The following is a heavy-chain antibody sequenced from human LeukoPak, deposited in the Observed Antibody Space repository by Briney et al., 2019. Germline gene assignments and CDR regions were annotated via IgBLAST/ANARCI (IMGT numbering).Heavy chain of an antibody. D-gene: IGHD3-22*01. CDR3: ARDRRGDSSGYYMGGDDAFDI. V-gene: IGHV4-38-2*02. CDR2: IYHSGST. Sequence: SETLSLTCTVSGYSISSGYYWGWIRQPPGKGPEWIGSIYHSGSTYYNPSLKSRVTISVDTSKNQFSLKLSSVTAADTAVYYCARDRRGDSSGYYMGGDDAFDIWGQGTMVTVSS. CDR1: GYSISSGYY. J-gene: IGHJ3*02.